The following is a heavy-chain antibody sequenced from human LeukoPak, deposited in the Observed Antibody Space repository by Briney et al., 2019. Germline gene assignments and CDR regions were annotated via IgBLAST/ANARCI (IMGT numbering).Heavy chain of an antibody. D-gene: IGHD4-17*01. CDR2: INPSGGST. CDR3: ARDPPVKSTTVTTPENDAFDI. Sequence: ASVKVSCKASGYTFTSYDINWVRQAPGQGLEWMGIINPSGGSTSYAQKFQGRVTMTRDMSTSTVYVELSSLRSEDTAVYYCARDPPVKSTTVTTPENDAFDIWGQGTMVTVSS. CDR1: GYTFTSYD. J-gene: IGHJ3*02. V-gene: IGHV1-46*01.